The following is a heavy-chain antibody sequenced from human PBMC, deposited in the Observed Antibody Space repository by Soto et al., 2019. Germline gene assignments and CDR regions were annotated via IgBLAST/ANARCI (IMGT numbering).Heavy chain of an antibody. CDR1: GFTFSSYA. CDR2: ISGSGGST. CDR3: AKLNPNYYDSSGYHW. Sequence: GGSLRLSCAASGFTFSSYAMSWVRQAPGKGLEWVSAISGSGGSTYYADSVKGRFTISRDNSKNTLYLQMNSLRAKDTAVYYCAKLNPNYYDSSGYHWWGQGTQVTVSS. J-gene: IGHJ4*02. D-gene: IGHD3-22*01. V-gene: IGHV3-23*01.